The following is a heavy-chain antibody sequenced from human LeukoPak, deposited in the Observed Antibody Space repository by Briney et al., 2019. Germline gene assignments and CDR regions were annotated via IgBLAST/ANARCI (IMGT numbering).Heavy chain of an antibody. D-gene: IGHD2-15*01. Sequence: GASVKVSCKASGYTFTSYDINWVRQATGQGLEWMGWMNPNSGNTGYAQKFQGRVTMTRSTSISTAYMELSSLRSEDTAVYYCARDCSGGSCYRVFGYWGQGTLVTVSS. CDR3: ARDCSGGSCYRVFGY. CDR1: GYTFTSYD. V-gene: IGHV1-8*01. CDR2: MNPNSGNT. J-gene: IGHJ4*02.